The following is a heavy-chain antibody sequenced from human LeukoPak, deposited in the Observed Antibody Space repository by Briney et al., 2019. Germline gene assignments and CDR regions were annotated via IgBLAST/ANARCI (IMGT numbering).Heavy chain of an antibody. CDR3: ARGGYCGGDCYFYY. CDR1: GGSISSSSYY. V-gene: IGHV4-61*02. J-gene: IGHJ4*02. CDR2: IYTSGST. Sequence: SETLSLTCTVSGGSISSSSYYWSWIRQPAGKGLEWIGRIYTSGSTNYSPSLKSRLTISIDTSKNQFSLKLSSVTAADTAVYYCARGGYCGGDCYFYYWGQGTLVTVSS. D-gene: IGHD2-21*02.